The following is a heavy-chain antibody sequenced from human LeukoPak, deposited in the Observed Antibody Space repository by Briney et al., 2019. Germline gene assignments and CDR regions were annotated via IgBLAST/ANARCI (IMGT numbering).Heavy chain of an antibody. Sequence: ASVKVSCKASGYSFSDYAITWVRQVPGQGLEWMGWISPKSADTHLAQKFQGRVTMTRNTSISTAYMELSSLRSEDTAVYYCARGTYYDILTGYYGVDYWGQGTLVTVSS. V-gene: IGHV1-8*02. J-gene: IGHJ4*02. CDR1: GYSFSDYA. CDR3: ARGTYYDILTGYYGVDY. CDR2: ISPKSADT. D-gene: IGHD3-9*01.